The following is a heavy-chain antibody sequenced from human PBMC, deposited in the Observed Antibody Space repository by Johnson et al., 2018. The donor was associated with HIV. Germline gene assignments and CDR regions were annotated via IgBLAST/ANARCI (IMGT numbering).Heavy chain of an antibody. CDR1: GFTFSTYG. Sequence: QVQLVESGGGVVQPGRSLRLSCAASGFTFSTYGMHWVRQAPGKGLEWVAVMWYDGSNKYYADSVKGRFTISRDNSKNTLYLQMNSLRAEDTAVYYCASQMIAREAGESWGQGTMGT. CDR2: MWYDGSNK. V-gene: IGHV3-33*01. D-gene: IGHD3-22*01. J-gene: IGHJ3*01. CDR3: ASQMIAREAGES.